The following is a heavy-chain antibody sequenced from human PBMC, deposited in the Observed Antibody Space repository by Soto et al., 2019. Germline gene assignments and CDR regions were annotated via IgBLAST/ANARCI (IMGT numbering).Heavy chain of an antibody. CDR3: ARERAHYGMDG. V-gene: IGHV1-8*01. CDR1: GYTFTSYD. Sequence: QVQLVQSGAEVKKPGASVKVSCKASGYTFTSYDISWVRQATGQGLEWMGWMNPNSGNTGFAPKFQGRVTMTRNTSISTDYMELSSLRSEDTAVYYCARERAHYGMDGWRQGTTVNVSS. J-gene: IGHJ6*02. CDR2: MNPNSGNT.